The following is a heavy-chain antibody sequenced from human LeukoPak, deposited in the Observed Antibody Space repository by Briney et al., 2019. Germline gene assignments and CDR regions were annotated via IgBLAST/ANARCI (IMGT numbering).Heavy chain of an antibody. CDR1: GYSFTSHC. V-gene: IGHV5-51*01. J-gene: IGHJ3*01. CDR3: GMSGDRVPLQDDVFDV. D-gene: IGHD1-26*01. CDR2: IYPGDSGP. Sequence: GGSLKISCKVSGYSFTSHCIGWVRQMPGKGLESMGIIYPGDSGPTYSPSFQGQVTISVDKSINTAYLHWSSLQASDTAMYYCGMSGDRVPLQDDVFDVWGQGTMVTVST.